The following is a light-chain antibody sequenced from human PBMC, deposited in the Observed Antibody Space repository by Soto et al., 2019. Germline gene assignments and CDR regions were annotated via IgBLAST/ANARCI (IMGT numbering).Light chain of an antibody. V-gene: IGLV2-23*01. CDR3: CSFAGGSKFYL. CDR2: EAT. Sequence: QSALTQPASVSGAPGQSITISCTGTSSDVGSYNLVSWYQQHPDKAPQLIIFEATQRPSGVSSRFSGSQSGNPASLTISVLQVEYEADYSGCSFAGGSKFYLFGSETKVTVL. J-gene: IGLJ1*01. CDR1: SSDVGSYNL.